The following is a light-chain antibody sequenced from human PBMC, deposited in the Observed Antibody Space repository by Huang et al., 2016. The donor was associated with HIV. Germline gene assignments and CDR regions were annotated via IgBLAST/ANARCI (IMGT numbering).Light chain of an antibody. Sequence: EIVLTQSPATLSLSPGERATLSCRASQSISSYLAWYQQKPGMAPRLLIYDASNRATGVPARFSGSGSGTDFTLTISSLEPEDFAVYYCQQRSNWPPEGTFGQGTKVGNQT. V-gene: IGKV3-11*01. CDR2: DAS. J-gene: IGKJ1*01. CDR3: QQRSNWPPEGT. CDR1: QSISSY.